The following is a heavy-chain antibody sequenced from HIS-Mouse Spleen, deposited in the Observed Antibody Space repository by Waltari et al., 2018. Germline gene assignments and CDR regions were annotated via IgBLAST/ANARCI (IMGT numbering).Heavy chain of an antibody. V-gene: IGHV4-39*07. CDR2: IYYSGST. J-gene: IGHJ5*02. CDR1: GGSISSSSYY. D-gene: IGHD3-3*01. Sequence: VKPSETLSLTCTVSGGSISSSSYYWGWIRQSPGKGLEWIGSIYYSGSTYYNPSLKSRVTISVDTSKNQFSLKLSSVTAADTAVYYCARDEKSYDFWSGYYLGGANWFDPWGQGTLVTVSS. CDR3: ARDEKSYDFWSGYYLGGANWFDP.